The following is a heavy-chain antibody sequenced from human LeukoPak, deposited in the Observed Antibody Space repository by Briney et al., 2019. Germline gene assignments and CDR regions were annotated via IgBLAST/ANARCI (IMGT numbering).Heavy chain of an antibody. CDR2: IYYSGST. V-gene: IGHV4-30-4*01. CDR1: GGSISSGDYC. Sequence: SETLSLTCTVSGGSISSGDYCGRWLRQPRGKGLEWIGYIYYSGSTYYNPSLKRLVTIAVDTTKNQFSLKLSSVPAADTAVYYCPREGDVEFHYWGQGTLVTVSS. D-gene: IGHD3-16*01. J-gene: IGHJ4*02. CDR3: PREGDVEFHY.